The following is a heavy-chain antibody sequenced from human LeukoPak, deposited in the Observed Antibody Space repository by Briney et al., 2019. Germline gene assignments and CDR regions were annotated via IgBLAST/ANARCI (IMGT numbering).Heavy chain of an antibody. Sequence: SETLSLTCTVSGGSFSSGSFHGRWIRQPPGKGLEWIEYIYYSGSTNYNPSLKSRVTISVDTSKNQFSLKLSSVTAADTAVYYCARVYSSGWYDWDYWGQGTLVTVSS. CDR3: ARVYSSGWYDWDY. CDR1: GGSFSSGSFH. V-gene: IGHV4-61*01. J-gene: IGHJ4*02. CDR2: IYYSGST. D-gene: IGHD6-19*01.